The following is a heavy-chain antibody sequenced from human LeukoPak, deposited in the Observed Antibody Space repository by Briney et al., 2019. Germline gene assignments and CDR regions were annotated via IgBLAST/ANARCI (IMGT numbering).Heavy chain of an antibody. V-gene: IGHV4-59*01. CDR3: ARDRRWELLHAFDI. D-gene: IGHD1-26*01. CDR1: GGSISSYF. Sequence: SETLSLTCTVSGGSISSYFWSWIRQPPGKGPEWIAYIHYSENTNYNPSLKSRVTISLDTSKNQFSLMLSSVTAADTAVYYCARDRRWELLHAFDIWGQGTMVTVSS. J-gene: IGHJ3*02. CDR2: IHYSENT.